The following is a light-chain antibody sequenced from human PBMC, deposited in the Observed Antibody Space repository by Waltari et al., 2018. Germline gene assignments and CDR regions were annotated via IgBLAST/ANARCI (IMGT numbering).Light chain of an antibody. CDR1: QRLVQSDGNIF. Sequence: DVVMTKSPLSLAVTLGQPASISCWYSQRLVQSDGNIFLNRFLQRPSQSPRRLIYKISNRESGVPDRFSGSGSGTDFTLKISRVEAEDVGSYYCLQSSQWPYAFGQGTKLEIK. CDR3: LQSSQWPYA. CDR2: KIS. V-gene: IGKV2-30*02. J-gene: IGKJ2*01.